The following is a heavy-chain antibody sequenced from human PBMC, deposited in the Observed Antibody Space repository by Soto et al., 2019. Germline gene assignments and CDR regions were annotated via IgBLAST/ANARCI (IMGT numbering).Heavy chain of an antibody. CDR2: INGDGSTT. D-gene: IGHD4-17*01. CDR3: TRGVTSATYWGLFYD. CDR1: GFTFSNYW. Sequence: EVQLVESGGGLVQPGGSLRLSCAASGFTFSNYWIHWVRQAPGEGLVWVSRINGDGSTTTYADFVKGRFTISRDNAKNTLYLQMDSLGADDTAVYYCTRGVTSATYWGLFYDWGQGALVTVSS. J-gene: IGHJ4*02. V-gene: IGHV3-74*01.